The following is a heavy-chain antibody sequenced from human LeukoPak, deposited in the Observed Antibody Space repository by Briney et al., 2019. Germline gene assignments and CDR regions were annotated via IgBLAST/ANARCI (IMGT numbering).Heavy chain of an antibody. CDR1: GYTFTTYG. V-gene: IGHV1-18*01. Sequence: ASVKVSCKASGYTFTTYGISWVRQAPGQGLEWMGWISAYNGNTNYAQKLQGRVTMTTDTSTSTAYMELRSLRSDDTAVYYCARPLKAAVGKVYHPSYRDVGGKGPPVTFPS. CDR3: ARPLKAAVGKVYHPSYRDV. D-gene: IGHD6-13*01. CDR2: ISAYNGNT. J-gene: IGHJ6*03.